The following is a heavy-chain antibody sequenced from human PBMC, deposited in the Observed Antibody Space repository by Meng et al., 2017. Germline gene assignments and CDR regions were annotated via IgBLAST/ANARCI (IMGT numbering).Heavy chain of an antibody. CDR1: GDSVSSNSAA. Sequence: SCAISGDSVSSNSAAWNWIRQSPSRGLEWLGRTYYRSKWYNDYAVSVKSRITINPDTSKNQFSLQLNSVTPEDTAVYYCAGNLVADYYGSGSYYTFGGRPWYYFDYWGQGTLVTVSS. J-gene: IGHJ4*02. CDR2: TYYRSKWYN. CDR3: AGNLVADYYGSGSYYTFGGRPWYYFDY. D-gene: IGHD3-10*01. V-gene: IGHV6-1*01.